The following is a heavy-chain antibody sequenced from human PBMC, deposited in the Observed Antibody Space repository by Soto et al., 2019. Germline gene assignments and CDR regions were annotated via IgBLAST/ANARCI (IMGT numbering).Heavy chain of an antibody. CDR2: ILHDGSAE. V-gene: IGHV3-30*03. J-gene: IGHJ6*02. CDR1: GFTFTNYD. CDR3: ARSRDGYSFYFYYGMDG. D-gene: IGHD4-4*01. Sequence: PGGSLRLSCAACGFTFTNYDMHWVRQAPGKGLEWMALILHDGSAEYYADSVKGRFTISRDNSKNTLYLQMNSLRAEDTAVYYCARSRDGYSFYFYYGMDGWGQGTTVTVSS.